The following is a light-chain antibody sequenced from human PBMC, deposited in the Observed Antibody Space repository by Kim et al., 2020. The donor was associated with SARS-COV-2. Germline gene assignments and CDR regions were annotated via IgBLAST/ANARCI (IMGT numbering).Light chain of an antibody. CDR2: GAY. J-gene: IGKJ1*01. CDR1: QSVSSN. V-gene: IGKV3-15*01. CDR3: QQHNSWPRT. Sequence: VSPGERATFYCRASQSVSSNIAWYQQKPDQAPRLLIYGAYTRATGIPARFSGSGSETEYTLTISSLPSEDFAVYYCQQHNSWPRTFGQGTKVEIK.